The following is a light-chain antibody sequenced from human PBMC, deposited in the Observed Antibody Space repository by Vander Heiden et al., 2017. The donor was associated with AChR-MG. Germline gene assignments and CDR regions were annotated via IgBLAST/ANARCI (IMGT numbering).Light chain of an antibody. Sequence: DIVLTQSPGPLSLSPGEGATLASRASQSVNSSYLTCYKQKRGKAPRLLSDGPTSRATGIPDRFSGSGSGTDFTLTISRMKPEDFAVYYCQQYGSSPTFGPRTKVDIK. J-gene: IGKJ3*01. CDR1: QSVNSSY. CDR2: GPT. CDR3: QQYGSSPT. V-gene: IGKV3-20*01.